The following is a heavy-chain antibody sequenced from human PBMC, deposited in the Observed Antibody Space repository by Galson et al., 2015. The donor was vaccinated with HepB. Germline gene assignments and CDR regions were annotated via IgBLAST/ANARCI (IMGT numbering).Heavy chain of an antibody. CDR2: IWYDGSNK. Sequence: SLRLSCAASGLNFNGYGMHWVRQAPGKGLEWVAVIWYDGSNKYYADSVKGRFTISRDNSKNTLYLQMNSLRAEDTAVYYCARGMGFSGYDFVDYWGQGTLFTVS. J-gene: IGHJ4*02. D-gene: IGHD5-12*01. V-gene: IGHV3-33*01. CDR1: GLNFNGYG. CDR3: ARGMGFSGYDFVDY.